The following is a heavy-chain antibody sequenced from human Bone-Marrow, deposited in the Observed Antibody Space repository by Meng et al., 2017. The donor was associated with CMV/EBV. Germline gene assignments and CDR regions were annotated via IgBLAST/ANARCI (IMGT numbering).Heavy chain of an antibody. CDR1: GYTFNNYG. V-gene: IGHV1-18*01. J-gene: IGHJ4*02. D-gene: IGHD6-13*01. Sequence: ASVKVSCKASGYTFNNYGITWVRQAPGQGLEWMGWFSTYNGNTNYAQKLQGRVTMTTDTSTSTAYMELRSLRSDDTAVYYCARDTLSWNFDYWGQGTLVTVSS. CDR2: FSTYNGNT. CDR3: ARDTLSWNFDY.